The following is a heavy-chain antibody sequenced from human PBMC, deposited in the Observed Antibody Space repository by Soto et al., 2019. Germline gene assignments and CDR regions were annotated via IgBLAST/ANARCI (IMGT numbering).Heavy chain of an antibody. CDR3: ARYLRFGGYDLIREDYYYYYYMDV. D-gene: IGHD5-12*01. J-gene: IGHJ6*03. CDR2: MNPNSGNT. CDR1: GYTFTSYD. V-gene: IGHV1-8*01. Sequence: ASVKVSCKASGYTFTSYDINWARQATGQGLEWMGWMNPNSGNTGYAQKFQGRVTMTRNTSISTAYMELSSLRSEDTAVYYCARYLRFGGYDLIREDYYYYYYMDVWGKGTTVTVSS.